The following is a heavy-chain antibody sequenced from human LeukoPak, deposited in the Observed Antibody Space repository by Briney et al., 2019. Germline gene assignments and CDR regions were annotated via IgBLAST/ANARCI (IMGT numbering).Heavy chain of an antibody. Sequence: PSETLSLTCTVSGYSISSGYYWGWIRQPPGKGLEWIGSIYHSGSTYYNPSLKSRVTISVDTSKNQFSLRLSSVTAADTAIYYCARVGDGYNYFPYYYMDFWGKGTTVIVSS. CDR3: ARVGDGYNYFPYYYMDF. CDR1: GYSISSGYY. V-gene: IGHV4-38-2*02. CDR2: IYHSGST. D-gene: IGHD5-24*01. J-gene: IGHJ6*03.